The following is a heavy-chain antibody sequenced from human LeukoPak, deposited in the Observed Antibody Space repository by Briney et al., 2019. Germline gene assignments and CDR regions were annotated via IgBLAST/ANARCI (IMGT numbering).Heavy chain of an antibody. J-gene: IGHJ4*02. CDR3: ARDHRSSGSYGDY. CDR1: GFTFSSYA. D-gene: IGHD1-26*01. V-gene: IGHV3-33*01. CDR2: IWYDGSNK. Sequence: GRSLRLSCAASGFTFSSYAMHWVRQAPGKGLEWVAVIWYDGSNKYYADSVKGRFTISRDNSKNTLYLQMNSLRAEDTAVYYCARDHRSSGSYGDYWGQGTLVTVSS.